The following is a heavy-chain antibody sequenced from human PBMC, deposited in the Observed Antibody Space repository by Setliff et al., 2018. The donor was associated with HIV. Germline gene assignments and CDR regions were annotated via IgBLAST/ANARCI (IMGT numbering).Heavy chain of an antibody. Sequence: ASVKVSCKTSGYTFTSYDINWVRQATGQGLEWMGWMNPNSGNRGYAQKFQGRVTISRDTSISTAYMELSRLRSDDTAVYYCARDRVVVVPAAHQRHYYYYMDVWGKGTTVTVSS. D-gene: IGHD2-2*01. CDR1: GYTFTSYD. CDR2: MNPNSGNR. V-gene: IGHV1-8*03. J-gene: IGHJ6*03. CDR3: ARDRVVVVPAAHQRHYYYYMDV.